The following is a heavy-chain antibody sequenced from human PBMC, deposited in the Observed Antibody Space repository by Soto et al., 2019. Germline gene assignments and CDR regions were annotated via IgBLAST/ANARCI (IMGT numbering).Heavy chain of an antibody. V-gene: IGHV3-23*01. CDR1: GFTFSSYA. Sequence: EVQLLESGGGLVQPGGSLRLSCAASGFTFSSYAMSWVRQAPGKGLEWVSAISGSGGSTYYADSVKGRFTISRDNSKNTLYLQMNSLRAEDTAVYYCAKIVVVVAATPGAFDIWGQGTMVTVSS. CDR2: ISGSGGST. D-gene: IGHD2-15*01. J-gene: IGHJ3*02. CDR3: AKIVVVVAATPGAFDI.